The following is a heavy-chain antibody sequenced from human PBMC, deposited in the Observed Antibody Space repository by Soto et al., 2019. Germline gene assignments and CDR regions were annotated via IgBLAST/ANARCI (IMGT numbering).Heavy chain of an antibody. CDR1: GGSISSSNW. D-gene: IGHD6-13*01. CDR2: IYHSGIT. V-gene: IGHV4-4*02. Sequence: QVQLQESGPGLVKPSGTLSLTCAVSGGSISSSNWWSWVRQPPGKGLEWIGEIYHSGITHYNPSLKSRVTISVDTSKNQSSLTLSSVTDADTAVYYCARGAAAGHNWFDPWGQGTLVTVSS. J-gene: IGHJ5*02. CDR3: ARGAAAGHNWFDP.